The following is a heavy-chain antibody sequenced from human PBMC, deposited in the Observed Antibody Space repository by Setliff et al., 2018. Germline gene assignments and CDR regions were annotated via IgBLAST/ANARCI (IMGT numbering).Heavy chain of an antibody. D-gene: IGHD1-20*01. J-gene: IGHJ5*01. V-gene: IGHV3-23*03. CDR1: GFSFSTYS. CDR2: IYGGGGNGGRNT. Sequence: GGSLRLSCVGSGFSFSTYSMAWVRQAPGKGLQLVSGIYGGGGNGGRNTFYADSVKGRFTISRDNSKNTLYLQMNSLRAEDTALYHCAKDRVPDGIWDFDSWGPGSLVTVSS. CDR3: AKDRVPDGIWDFDS.